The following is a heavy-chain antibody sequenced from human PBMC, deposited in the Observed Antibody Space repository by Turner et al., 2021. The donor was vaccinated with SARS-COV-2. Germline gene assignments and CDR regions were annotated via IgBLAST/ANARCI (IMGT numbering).Heavy chain of an antibody. D-gene: IGHD4-17*01. CDR1: GFIVSSNY. V-gene: IGHV3-53*02. CDR3: ARDYGDFYFDY. CDR2: IYSGGST. Sequence: EVQLVETGGGLIQPGGSLRLSCAASGFIVSSNYMSWVRQAPGKGLEWVSVIYSGGSTYYADSVKGRFTISRDNSKNTLYLQMNSLRAEDTAVYYCARDYGDFYFDYWGQGTLVTVSS. J-gene: IGHJ4*02.